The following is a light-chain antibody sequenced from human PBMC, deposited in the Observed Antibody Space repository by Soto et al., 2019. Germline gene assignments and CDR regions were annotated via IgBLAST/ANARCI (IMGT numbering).Light chain of an antibody. CDR3: QHYNSYSEA. V-gene: IGKV1-5*03. Sequence: DIQMTQSPSTLSGSLGDRVTIXXRASQTISSWLAWYQQKPGKAPKLXIYKASTLKRGVPSRFSGSGSGTEFTLTISSLQPDDFATYYCQHYNSYSEAFGQGTKVDIK. J-gene: IGKJ1*01. CDR1: QTISSW. CDR2: KAS.